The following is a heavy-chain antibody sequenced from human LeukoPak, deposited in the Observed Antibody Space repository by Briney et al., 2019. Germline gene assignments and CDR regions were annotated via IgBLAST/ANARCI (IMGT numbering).Heavy chain of an antibody. Sequence: PGGSLRLSCAASGFTFSSYAMHWVRQAPGKGLEWVAVISYDGSNNYYADSVKGRFTMSRGNSKNTLYLQMNSLRAEDTAVYYCAKNGDSERWLQPKFVTHWGQGTLVTVSS. D-gene: IGHD5-24*01. V-gene: IGHV3-30*04. CDR1: GFTFSSYA. CDR2: ISYDGSNN. J-gene: IGHJ4*02. CDR3: AKNGDSERWLQPKFVTH.